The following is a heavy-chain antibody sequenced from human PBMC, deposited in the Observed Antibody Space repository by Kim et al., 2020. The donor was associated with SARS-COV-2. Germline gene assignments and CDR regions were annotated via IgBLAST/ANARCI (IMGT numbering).Heavy chain of an antibody. J-gene: IGHJ4*02. Sequence: GGSLRLSCAASGFTFSSYAMHWVRQAPGKGLEWVAVISYDGSNKYYADSVKGRFTISRDNSKNTLYLQMNSLRAEDTAVYYCANKGPNDYWGQGTLVTVSS. CDR1: GFTFSSYA. V-gene: IGHV3-30*04. CDR2: ISYDGSNK. CDR3: ANKGPNDY.